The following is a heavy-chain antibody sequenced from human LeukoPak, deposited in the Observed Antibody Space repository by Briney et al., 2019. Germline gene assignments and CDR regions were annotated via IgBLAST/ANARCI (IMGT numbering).Heavy chain of an antibody. D-gene: IGHD3-22*01. Sequence: GGSLRLSCAASGFTFSAYSINWVRQAPGKGLEWVSSIDTVGSYIFYADSVKRRFTISRDNAHNSLYLQLNSLRAEDTALYYCARLSGDSGAYYLDYWGQGTLVTVSS. CDR1: GFTFSAYS. J-gene: IGHJ4*02. CDR2: IDTVGSYI. CDR3: ARLSGDSGAYYLDY. V-gene: IGHV3-21*01.